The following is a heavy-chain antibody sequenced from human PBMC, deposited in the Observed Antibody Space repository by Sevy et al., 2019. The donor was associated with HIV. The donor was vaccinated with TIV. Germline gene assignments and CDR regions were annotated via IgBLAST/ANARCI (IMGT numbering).Heavy chain of an antibody. Sequence: ASVKVSCKASGYTFTGYYMHWMRQAPGQGLEGMGWINPNSCGTNYAQKLQGWVTMTRYTSISTAYMDPSRLRSAAAAEYYCARENDFWSGMGAFDIWGQGTMVTVSS. CDR1: GYTFTGYY. CDR3: ARENDFWSGMGAFDI. J-gene: IGHJ3*02. CDR2: INPNSCGT. D-gene: IGHD3-3*01. V-gene: IGHV1-2*04.